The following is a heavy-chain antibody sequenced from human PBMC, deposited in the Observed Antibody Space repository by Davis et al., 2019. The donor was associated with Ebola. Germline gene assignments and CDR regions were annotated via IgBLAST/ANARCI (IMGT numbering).Heavy chain of an antibody. Sequence: GGSLRLSCAASGFTFSDYYMSWIRQAPGKGLEWVSYISSSSSYIYYADSVKGRFTISRDNAKNSLYLQMNSLRAEDTAVYYCARGRWLRSFYFDYWGQGTLVTVSS. CDR3: ARGRWLRSFYFDY. CDR2: ISSSSSYI. J-gene: IGHJ4*02. CDR1: GFTFSDYY. D-gene: IGHD5-12*01. V-gene: IGHV3-11*06.